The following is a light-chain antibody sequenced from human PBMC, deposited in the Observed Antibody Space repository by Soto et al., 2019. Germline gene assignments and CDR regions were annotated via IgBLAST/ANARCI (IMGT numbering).Light chain of an antibody. CDR3: QQSYSTTWT. V-gene: IGKV1-39*01. CDR1: QGIKND. Sequence: DIRMTQSQSSLSASVGDRVTVTCRASQGIKNDLGWYQQKPGKTPKRLIYAASSLQSGVPSRFSGSGSGTDFTLTISSLQPEDFATYSCQQSYSTTWTFGQGTKV. J-gene: IGKJ1*01. CDR2: AAS.